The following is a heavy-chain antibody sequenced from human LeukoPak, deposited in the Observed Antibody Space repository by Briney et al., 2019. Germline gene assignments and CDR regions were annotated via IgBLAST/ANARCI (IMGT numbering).Heavy chain of an antibody. V-gene: IGHV4-34*01. Sequence: TSETLSLTCTLSGGSFSTYYWNWIRQPPGKGLEWIGEINHSGSTNYNPSLKSRVTISVDTSKNQFSLKLSSVTAADTAVYCCARNPSHYSSVDYWGQGTLVTVSS. J-gene: IGHJ4*02. CDR3: ARNPSHYSSVDY. CDR1: GGSFSTYY. D-gene: IGHD4-11*01. CDR2: INHSGST.